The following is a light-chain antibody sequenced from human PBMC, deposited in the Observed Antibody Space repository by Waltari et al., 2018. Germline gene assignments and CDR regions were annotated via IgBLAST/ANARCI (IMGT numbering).Light chain of an antibody. Sequence: QSALTQPASVSGSPGQSITISCFGTSSDIGVYNYVSWYQQTPGKAPKLMIYDVSKRPSGVSDRLCGSKSDNTASRTIYGLRAEDEADYYCNSYTRKTASVVFGGGTKLTVL. V-gene: IGLV2-14*01. CDR3: NSYTRKTASVV. CDR1: SSDIGVYNY. J-gene: IGLJ3*02. CDR2: DVS.